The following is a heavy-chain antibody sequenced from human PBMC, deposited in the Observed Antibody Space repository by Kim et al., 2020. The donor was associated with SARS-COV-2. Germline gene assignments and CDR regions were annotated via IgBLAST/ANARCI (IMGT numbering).Heavy chain of an antibody. CDR2: ISGSDDTT. J-gene: IGHJ4*02. Sequence: GGSLRLSCAASGFTFNNFAMTWVRQAPGKGLEWVSIISGSDDTTSYADSVKGRFTISRDNSENTIYLQMNNLRVDDTAIYYCAKGRSGVAAAALNYWGQGTLVTVSS. CDR1: GFTFNNFA. CDR3: AKGRSGVAAAALNY. D-gene: IGHD6-25*01. V-gene: IGHV3-23*01.